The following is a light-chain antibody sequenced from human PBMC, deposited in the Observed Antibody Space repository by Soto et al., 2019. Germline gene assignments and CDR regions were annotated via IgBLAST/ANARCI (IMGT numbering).Light chain of an antibody. CDR3: AAWDDTLVGV. V-gene: IGLV1-44*01. J-gene: IGLJ3*02. Sequence: SALTQPPSASGTPGQRVTISCSGSSSNIGSNSVSWYQQLPGMAPKLLIYSNNQRPSGVPDRFSGSKSGTSASLAISGLQSEDEADYYCAAWDDTLVGVFGGGTKLTVL. CDR2: SNN. CDR1: SSNIGSNS.